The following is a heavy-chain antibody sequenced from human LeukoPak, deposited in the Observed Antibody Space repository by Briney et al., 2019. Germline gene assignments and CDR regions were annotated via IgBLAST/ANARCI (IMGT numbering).Heavy chain of an antibody. D-gene: IGHD3-22*01. CDR2: IIPIFGTA. CDR1: GYTFTSYG. V-gene: IGHV1-69*13. CDR3: ATPPYYYDSSGYYLFDY. J-gene: IGHJ4*02. Sequence: SVKVSCKASGYTFTSYGISWVRQAPGQGLEWMGGIIPIFGTANYAQKFQGRVTITADESTSTAYMELSSLRSEDTAVYYCATPPYYYDSSGYYLFDYWGQGTLVTVSS.